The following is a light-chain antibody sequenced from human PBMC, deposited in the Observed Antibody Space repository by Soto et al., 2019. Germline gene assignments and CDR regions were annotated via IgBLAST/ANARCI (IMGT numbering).Light chain of an antibody. Sequence: EIVMTQSPVTLSVSPGERATLSCTASQSVNNNVAWYQQKPGHTPRLLIYSASIGATGTPARFSGSGSGSDFTLTISRLEPEDFAVYYCQQFSSYPLTFGGGTKVDIK. V-gene: IGKV3-15*01. CDR1: QSVNNN. J-gene: IGKJ4*01. CDR3: QQFSSYPLT. CDR2: SAS.